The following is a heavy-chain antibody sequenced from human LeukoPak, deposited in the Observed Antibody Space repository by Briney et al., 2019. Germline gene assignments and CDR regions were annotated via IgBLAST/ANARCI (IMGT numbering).Heavy chain of an antibody. J-gene: IGHJ1*01. CDR3: ARGPYGDYSRYFQH. Sequence: SETLSLTCAVYGGSFSGYYWSWIRQPPGKGLEWIGEINHSGSTNYNPSLKSRVTISVDTSKSQFSLKLSSVTAADTAVYYCARGPYGDYSRYFQHWGQGTLVTVSS. CDR2: INHSGST. V-gene: IGHV4-34*01. CDR1: GGSFSGYY. D-gene: IGHD4-17*01.